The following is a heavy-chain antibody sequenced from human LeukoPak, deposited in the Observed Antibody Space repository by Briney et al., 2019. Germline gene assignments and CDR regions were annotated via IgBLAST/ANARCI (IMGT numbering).Heavy chain of an antibody. V-gene: IGHV3-72*01. CDR1: GFTFSDHY. CDR3: ARVTGAYYFDY. J-gene: IGHJ4*02. CDR2: TSNKAKRYTT. D-gene: IGHD1-20*01. Sequence: GGSLRLSCAASGFTFSDHYMDWVRQAPGKGLEWVGRTSNKAKRYTTEYAASVKDRFTISRDDSKNSLYLQMNSLKTEDTAVYYRARVTGAYYFDYWGQGTLVTVSS.